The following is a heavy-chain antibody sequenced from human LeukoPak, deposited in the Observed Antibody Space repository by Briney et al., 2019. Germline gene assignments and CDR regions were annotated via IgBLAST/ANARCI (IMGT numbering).Heavy chain of an antibody. CDR3: AKELTPESSGFDAFDI. D-gene: IGHD3-22*01. Sequence: GESLKISCAASGFTFSIFEMDWVRQAPGKGLEWVSYISRSGSITYYADSVRGRFTISRDDATNSLYLQMNSLRAEDTAVYYCAKELTPESSGFDAFDIWGQGTMVTISS. CDR1: GFTFSIFE. J-gene: IGHJ3*02. V-gene: IGHV3-48*03. CDR2: ISRSGSIT.